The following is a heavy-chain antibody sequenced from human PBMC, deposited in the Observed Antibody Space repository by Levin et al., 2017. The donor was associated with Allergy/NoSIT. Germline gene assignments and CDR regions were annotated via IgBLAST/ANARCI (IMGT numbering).Heavy chain of an antibody. Sequence: GGSLRLSCAASGFTVSSNYMSWVRQAPGKGLEWVSVLYSNGRTYYADSVKGRFTISRDNSKNTLYLQMSSLRAEDTAVYYCARDGPRASYYYYGMDVWGQGTTVTVSS. V-gene: IGHV3-66*01. CDR3: ARDGPRASYYYYGMDV. CDR1: GFTVSSNY. CDR2: LYSNGRT. J-gene: IGHJ6*02.